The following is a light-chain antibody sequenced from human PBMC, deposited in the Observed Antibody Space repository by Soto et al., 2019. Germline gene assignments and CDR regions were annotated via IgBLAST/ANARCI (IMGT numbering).Light chain of an antibody. J-gene: IGKJ5*01. Sequence: EIVLTQSPATLSLSPGERATLSCRASQSVSSYLAWYQQKPGQAPRLLIYDASNRATGIPARFSGSGSGTDFTLTISSLGPEDFAVYYCQQRSNWVTXGQGTRLEIK. CDR2: DAS. CDR3: QQRSNWVT. CDR1: QSVSSY. V-gene: IGKV3-11*01.